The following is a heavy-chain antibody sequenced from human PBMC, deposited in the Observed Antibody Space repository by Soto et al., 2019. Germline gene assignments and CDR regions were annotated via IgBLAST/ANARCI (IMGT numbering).Heavy chain of an antibody. CDR2: INHSGST. D-gene: IGHD3-22*01. CDR1: GGSFGGYY. V-gene: IGHV4-34*01. J-gene: IGHJ6*02. Sequence: PSETLPLTCAVYGGSFGGYYWSWIRQPPGKGLEWIGEINHSGSTNYNPSLKSRVTISVDTSKNQFSLKLSSVTAADTAVYYCARELNYYDSSGYYYGMDVWGQGTTVTVS. CDR3: ARELNYYDSSGYYYGMDV.